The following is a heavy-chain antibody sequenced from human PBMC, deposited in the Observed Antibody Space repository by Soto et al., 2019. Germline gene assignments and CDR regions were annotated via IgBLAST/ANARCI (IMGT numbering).Heavy chain of an antibody. J-gene: IGHJ4*02. D-gene: IGHD6-19*01. Sequence: GSLRLSCTASGFTFGDYAMSWFRQDPGKGLEWVGFIRSKAYGGTTEYAASVKGRFTISRDDSKSIAYLQMNSLKPEDTAVYYCTRILDSSSSDYWGQGTLVTVSS. V-gene: IGHV3-49*03. CDR1: GFTFGDYA. CDR2: IRSKAYGGTT. CDR3: TRILDSSSSDY.